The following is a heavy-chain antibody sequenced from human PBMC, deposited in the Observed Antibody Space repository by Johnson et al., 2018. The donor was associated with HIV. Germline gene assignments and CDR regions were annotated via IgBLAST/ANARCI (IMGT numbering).Heavy chain of an antibody. D-gene: IGHD5-12*01. CDR2: IRYDGSNK. CDR3: AREALLATKDAFDI. CDR1: GFTFSSYG. Sequence: QVQLVESGGGVVQPGGSLRLSCAASGFTFSSYGMHWVRQAPGKGLEWVAFIRYDGSNKYYADSVKGRFTISRDNSKNTLYLQMNSLRAEDTAVYYCAREALLATKDAFDIWGQGTMVTVSS. V-gene: IGHV3-30*02. J-gene: IGHJ3*02.